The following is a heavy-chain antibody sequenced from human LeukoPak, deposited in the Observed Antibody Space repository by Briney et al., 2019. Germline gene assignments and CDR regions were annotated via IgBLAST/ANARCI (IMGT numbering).Heavy chain of an antibody. D-gene: IGHD2-15*01. CDR2: IHIGGST. CDR1: GGSFSGYY. V-gene: IGHV4-34*01. CDR3: ARLWSTDCSGGSCPHQPNS. J-gene: IGHJ4*02. Sequence: PSETLSLTCAVYGGSFSGYYWGWIRQPPGKGLEWIGSIHIGGSTYHNPSLKSRVTISVDTSKNQFSLKLRSVTAADTAVYYCARLWSTDCSGGSCPHQPNSWGQGTLVTVSS.